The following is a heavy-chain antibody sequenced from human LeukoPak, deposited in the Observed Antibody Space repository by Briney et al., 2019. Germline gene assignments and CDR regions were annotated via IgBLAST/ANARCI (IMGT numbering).Heavy chain of an antibody. V-gene: IGHV4-59*01. Sequence: PSETLSLTCTVSGGSISSYYWSWIRQPPGKGLEWIGYIYYSGSTNYNPSLKSRVTISVDTSKNQFSLKLSSVTAADTAVYYCARGTYDILTGYHNPCDYWGQGTLVTVSS. CDR2: IYYSGST. J-gene: IGHJ4*02. CDR1: GGSISSYY. CDR3: ARGTYDILTGYHNPCDY. D-gene: IGHD3-9*01.